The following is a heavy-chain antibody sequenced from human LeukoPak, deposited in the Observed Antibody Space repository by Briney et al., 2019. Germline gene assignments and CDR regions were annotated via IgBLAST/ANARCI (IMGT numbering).Heavy chain of an antibody. CDR1: GGSISSSSYY. V-gene: IGHV4-39*07. D-gene: IGHD3-10*01. CDR2: IYYSGST. Sequence: PSETLSLTCTVSGGSISSSSYYWGWIRQPPGKGLEWIGSIYYSGSTYYNPSLKSRVTISVDTSKNQFSLKLSSVTAADTAVYYCARGLGKRHYYGSGSYYMDVWGKGTTVTVSS. CDR3: ARGLGKRHYYGSGSYYMDV. J-gene: IGHJ6*03.